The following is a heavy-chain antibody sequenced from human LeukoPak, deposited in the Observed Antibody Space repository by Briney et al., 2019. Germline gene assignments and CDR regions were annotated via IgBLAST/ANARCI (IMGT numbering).Heavy chain of an antibody. CDR2: IYYSGST. Sequence: PSETLSLTCTVSGGSISSSSYYWGWIRQPPGKGLEWIGSIYYSGSTYYNPSLKSRVTISVDTSKNQFSLKLSSVTAADTAVYYCARENYGSGSYLSWGYYYYGMDVWGQGTTVTVSS. D-gene: IGHD3-10*01. CDR3: ARENYGSGSYLSWGYYYYGMDV. J-gene: IGHJ6*02. CDR1: GGSISSSSYY. V-gene: IGHV4-39*07.